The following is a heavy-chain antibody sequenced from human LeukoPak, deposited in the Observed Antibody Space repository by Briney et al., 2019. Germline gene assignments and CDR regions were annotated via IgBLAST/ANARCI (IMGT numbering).Heavy chain of an antibody. D-gene: IGHD1-14*01. V-gene: IGHV3-23*01. CDR3: AKGGTTASYYFDY. J-gene: IGHJ4*02. CDR1: GFTFSSYA. Sequence: GGSLRLSCAASGFTFSSYAMSWVRQAPGKGLEWVSTISGSGGNTYYADSVKGRFSISRDNSENTLYLQMNSLRAEDTAIYYCAKGGTTASYYFDYWGQGTLVTVSS. CDR2: ISGSGGNT.